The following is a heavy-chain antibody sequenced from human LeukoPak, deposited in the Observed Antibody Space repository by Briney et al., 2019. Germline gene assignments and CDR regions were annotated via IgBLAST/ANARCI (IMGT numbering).Heavy chain of an antibody. CDR1: GGSISSYY. CDR3: ARDHDSSEPGDYYYYYGMDV. V-gene: IGHV4-59*01. J-gene: IGHJ6*02. D-gene: IGHD3-22*01. CDR2: IYYSGST. Sequence: SETLSLTCTVSGGSISSYYWSWIRQPPGKGLEWIGYIYYSGSTNYNPSLKSRVTISVDTSKNQFSLKLSSVTAADTAVYYCARDHDSSEPGDYYYYYGMDVWGQGTTVTVSS.